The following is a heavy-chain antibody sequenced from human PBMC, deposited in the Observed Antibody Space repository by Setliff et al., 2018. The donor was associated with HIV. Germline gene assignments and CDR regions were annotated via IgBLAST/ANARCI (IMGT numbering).Heavy chain of an antibody. Sequence: SETLSLTCNVSGDSISNTGFFWGWIRQHPGMGLEWIVSIYYCRTICYNPSLTSRLIISLDTSKNQFSLKLSSVTAADTAVYYCARGRDFDYWGQGTLVTVSS. CDR1: GDSISNTGFF. CDR3: ARGRDFDY. CDR2: IYYCRTI. J-gene: IGHJ4*02. V-gene: IGHV4-31*03.